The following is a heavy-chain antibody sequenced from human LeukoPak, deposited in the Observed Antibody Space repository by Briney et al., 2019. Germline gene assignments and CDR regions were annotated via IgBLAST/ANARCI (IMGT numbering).Heavy chain of an antibody. J-gene: IGHJ3*02. CDR3: ARDIRVYAFDI. CDR2: IIPILGIA. D-gene: IGHD2-2*02. Sequence: GASVKVSCKASGGAFSSYAISWVRQAPGQGLEWMGRIIPILGIANYAQKFQGRVTITADKSTSTAYMELSSLRSEDTAVYYCARDIRVYAFDIWGQGTMVTVSS. CDR1: GGAFSSYA. V-gene: IGHV1-69*04.